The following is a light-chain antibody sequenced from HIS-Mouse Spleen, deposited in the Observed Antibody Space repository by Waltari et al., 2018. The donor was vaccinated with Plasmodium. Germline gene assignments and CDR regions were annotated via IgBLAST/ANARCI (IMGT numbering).Light chain of an antibody. CDR2: AAD. V-gene: IGKV1-8*01. J-gene: IGKJ4*01. CDR1: QGLSSY. CDR3: QQYYSYPLT. Sequence: AIRMTQSPSSFSASTGDRVTITCRASQGLSSYLAWYQQKPGNAPKLLIYAADTLKSGVPSRYSGSGSGTDFTLTISGLQSEDFATYYCQQYYSYPLTFGGGTKVEIK.